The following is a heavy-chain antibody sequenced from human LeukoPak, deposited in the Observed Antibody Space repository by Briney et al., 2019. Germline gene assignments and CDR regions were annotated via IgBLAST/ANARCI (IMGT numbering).Heavy chain of an antibody. CDR2: ISRDGGST. V-gene: IGHV3-64*01. D-gene: IGHD3-10*01. J-gene: IGHJ4*02. Sequence: GGSVRLSCAVSGFTFSTYAMHWVRQAPGEGLEYVSGISRDGGSTYYANSVKGRFTISRDNSKNTLYLQMGSLRGEDMAVYYCAREGDSGTYDYWGQGTLVTVSS. CDR1: GFTFSTYA. CDR3: AREGDSGTYDY.